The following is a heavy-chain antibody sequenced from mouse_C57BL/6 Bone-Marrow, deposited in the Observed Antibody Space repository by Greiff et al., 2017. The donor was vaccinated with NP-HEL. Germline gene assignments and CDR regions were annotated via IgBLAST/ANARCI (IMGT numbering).Heavy chain of an antibody. V-gene: IGHV1-26*01. CDR3: ARSLILLFDY. J-gene: IGHJ2*01. CDR1: GYTFTDYY. CDR2: INPNNGGT. Sequence: EVQLQQSGPELVKPGASVKISCKASGYTFTDYYMNWVKQSHGKSLEWIGDINPNNGGTSYNQKFKGKATLTVDKSSSTAYMELRSLTSEDSAVYYCARSLILLFDYWGQGTTLTVSS.